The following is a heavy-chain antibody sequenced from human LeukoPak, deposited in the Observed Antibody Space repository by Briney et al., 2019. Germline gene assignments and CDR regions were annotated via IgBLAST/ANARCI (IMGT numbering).Heavy chain of an antibody. CDR2: ISAYNGNT. V-gene: IGHV1-18*01. CDR1: GYTFTSYG. J-gene: IGHJ6*03. Sequence: ASVKVSCKASGYTFTSYGISWVRQAPGQGLEWMGWISAYNGNTNYAQRLQGRVTMTTDTSTSTAYMELRSLRSDDTAVYYCARVLLTDYYMDVGGKGTTVTVSS. CDR3: ARVLLTDYYMDV.